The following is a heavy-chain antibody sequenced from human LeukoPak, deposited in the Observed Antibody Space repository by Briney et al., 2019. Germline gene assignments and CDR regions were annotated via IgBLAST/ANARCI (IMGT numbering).Heavy chain of an antibody. CDR3: ARRNSGTWWSFDS. D-gene: IGHD2-15*01. CDR1: RFTFGSYW. CDR2: IKDDGSQK. V-gene: IGHV3-7*01. J-gene: IGHJ4*02. Sequence: PGGSLRLPCEASRFTFGSYWMSWVRQAPGKGLEWVANIKDDGSQKNYIDSVKGRFTISRDNAKASLFLQMNSLSSEDTAVYYCARRNSGTWWSFDSWGQGTLVTVSS.